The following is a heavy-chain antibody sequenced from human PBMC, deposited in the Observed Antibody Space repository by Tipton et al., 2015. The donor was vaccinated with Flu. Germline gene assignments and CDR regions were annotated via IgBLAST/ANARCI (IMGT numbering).Heavy chain of an antibody. CDR2: ISSSSSYI. J-gene: IGHJ4*02. D-gene: IGHD4-23*01. CDR1: GFTFSSYS. V-gene: IGHV3-21*01. Sequence: GSLRLSCAASGFTFSSYSMNWVRQAPGKGLEWVSSISSSSSYIYYADSVKGRFTISRDNAKNSLYLQMNSLRAEDTAVYYCARGQVVTPKLSYWGQGTLVTVSS. CDR3: ARGQVVTPKLSY.